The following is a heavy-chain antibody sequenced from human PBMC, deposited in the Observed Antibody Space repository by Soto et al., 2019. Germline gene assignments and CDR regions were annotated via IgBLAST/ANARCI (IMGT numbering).Heavy chain of an antibody. D-gene: IGHD3-22*01. CDR2: ISSSSSYI. CDR3: ARLTSYDSSCYYCY. J-gene: IGHJ4*02. V-gene: IGHV3-21*01. CDR1: GFTFSSYS. Sequence: EVQLVESGGGLVKPGGSLRLSCAASGFTFSSYSMNWVRQAPGKGLEWVSSISSSSSYIYYADSVKGRFTISRDNAKNSLYLQMNSPRAEDTAVYYCARLTSYDSSCYYCYWGQGTLVTVSS.